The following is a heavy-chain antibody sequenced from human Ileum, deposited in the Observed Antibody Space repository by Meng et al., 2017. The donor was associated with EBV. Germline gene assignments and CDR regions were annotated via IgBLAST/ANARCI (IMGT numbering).Heavy chain of an antibody. CDR3: ARGNGWRFDY. CDR1: GYTFRSHA. V-gene: IGHV7-4-1*01. Sequence: QVQLVQPGSELRKPGASGKVSCKASGYTFRSHAMSWVRQAPGQGLEWMGWININTGNPTYAQGFTGRFVLSLDTSVSTAYLQIDSLKADDTAVYYCARGNGWRFDYWGQGTLVTVSS. J-gene: IGHJ4*02. CDR2: ININTGNP. D-gene: IGHD6-19*01.